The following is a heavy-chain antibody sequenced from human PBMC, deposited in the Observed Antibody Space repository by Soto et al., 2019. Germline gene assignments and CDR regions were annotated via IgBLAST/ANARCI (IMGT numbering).Heavy chain of an antibody. V-gene: IGHV3-23*01. CDR1: EFTCSSYA. Sequence: GGSLRLSCAASEFTCSSYAMSWVRQAPGKGLEWVSAISGSGGSTYYADSVKGRFTISRDNSKSTLYLQMNSLRAEDTAVDYYAKEPVYYYYGMDVWGKGTMATGFS. CDR3: AKEPVYYYYGMDV. J-gene: IGHJ6*04. CDR2: ISGSGGST.